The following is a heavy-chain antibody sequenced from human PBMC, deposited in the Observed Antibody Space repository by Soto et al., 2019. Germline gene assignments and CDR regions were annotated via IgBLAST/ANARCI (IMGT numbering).Heavy chain of an antibody. CDR2: IYYSGST. V-gene: IGHV4-31*03. CDR3: HHSGGSRIGGRTEKWYFDY. Sequence: SETLSLTCTVSGGSISSGGYYWSWIRQHPGKGLEWIGYIYYSGSTYYNPSLKSRVTISVDTSKNQLSLKLSSVTAADTAVYYCHHSGGSRIGGRTEKWYFDYWGQGTLVTVSS. CDR1: GGSISSGGYY. J-gene: IGHJ4*02. D-gene: IGHD2-15*01.